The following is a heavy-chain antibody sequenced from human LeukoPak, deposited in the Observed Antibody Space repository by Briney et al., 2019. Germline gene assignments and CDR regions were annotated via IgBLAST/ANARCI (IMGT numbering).Heavy chain of an antibody. CDR3: AKDLRWQYYYDSSGY. J-gene: IGHJ4*02. CDR2: ISGSGGST. CDR1: GFTFSSYA. V-gene: IGHV3-23*01. D-gene: IGHD3-22*01. Sequence: PGGSLRLSCAASGFTFSSYAMNWVRQAPGKGLEWVSAISGSGGSTYYADSVKGRFTISRDNSKNTLYLQMNSLRAEDTAVYYCAKDLRWQYYYDSSGYWGQGTLVTVSS.